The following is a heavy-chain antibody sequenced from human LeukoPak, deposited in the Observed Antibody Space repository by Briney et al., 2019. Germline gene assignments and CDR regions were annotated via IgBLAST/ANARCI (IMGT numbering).Heavy chain of an antibody. D-gene: IGHD5-24*01. Sequence: GSSVKVSCKASGGTFSSYAISWVRQAPGQGLEWRGRIIPIFGIANYAQKFQGRVTITADKSTSTAYMELSSLRSEDTAVYYCATPSPEMATIIGLGVYYYGMDVWGQGTTVTVSS. CDR3: ATPSPEMATIIGLGVYYYGMDV. CDR1: GGTFSSYA. J-gene: IGHJ6*02. CDR2: IIPIFGIA. V-gene: IGHV1-69*04.